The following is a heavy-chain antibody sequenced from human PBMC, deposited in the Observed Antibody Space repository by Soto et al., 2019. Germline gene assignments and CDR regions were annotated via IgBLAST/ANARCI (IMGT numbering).Heavy chain of an antibody. CDR1: GFTFRSYW. CDR3: ARDLLSGSYGDY. CDR2: TKQDGSEK. J-gene: IGHJ4*02. Sequence: GGSLRLSCATSGFTFRSYWMSWVRQAPGKGLEWVANTKQDGSEKYYVDSVKGRFTISRDNAENSLYLQMNSLRAEDTAVYYCARDLLSGSYGDYWGQGTLVTVSS. V-gene: IGHV3-7*01. D-gene: IGHD3-10*01.